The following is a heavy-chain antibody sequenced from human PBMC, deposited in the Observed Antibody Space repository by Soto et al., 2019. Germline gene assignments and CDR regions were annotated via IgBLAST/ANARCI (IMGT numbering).Heavy chain of an antibody. CDR3: ARASAYVVVVAASLDP. J-gene: IGHJ5*02. Sequence: GASVKVSCQASGGTFSSYAIGWVRQAPGQGLEWMGGSIPIFGTANYAQKFQGRVTITADDSTSTAYMELSSLRSEDTAVYYCARASAYVVVVAASLDPWGQGTLGTVSS. V-gene: IGHV1-69*13. CDR1: GGTFSSYA. D-gene: IGHD2-15*01. CDR2: SIPIFGTA.